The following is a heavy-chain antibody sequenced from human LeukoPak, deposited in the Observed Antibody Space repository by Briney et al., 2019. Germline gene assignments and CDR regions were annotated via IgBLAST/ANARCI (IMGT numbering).Heavy chain of an antibody. CDR2: ISSSGSTI. D-gene: IGHD5-24*01. V-gene: IGHV3-48*04. J-gene: IGHJ4*02. CDR3: ARDRDGYNCVFDY. Sequence: GSLRLSCAASGFTFSSYGMHWVRQAPGKGLEWVSYISSSGSTIYYADSVKGRFTISRDNAKNSLYPQMNSLRAEDTAVYYCARDRDGYNCVFDYWGQGTLVTVSS. CDR1: GFTFSSYG.